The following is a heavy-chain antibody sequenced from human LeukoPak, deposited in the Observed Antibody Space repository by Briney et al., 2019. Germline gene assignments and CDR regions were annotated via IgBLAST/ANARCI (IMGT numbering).Heavy chain of an antibody. V-gene: IGHV3-23*01. Sequence: GGSLRLSCAASGFTSSSCAMTWVRQAPGKGLEWVSLISGSGGSTHYADSVKGRFTISRDNSKNTLYLQMNSLGAEDTAVFYCAKGIATSRHYNYVMDVWGQGTTVTVPS. J-gene: IGHJ6*02. CDR3: AKGIATSRHYNYVMDV. CDR1: GFTSSSCA. D-gene: IGHD6-13*01. CDR2: ISGSGGST.